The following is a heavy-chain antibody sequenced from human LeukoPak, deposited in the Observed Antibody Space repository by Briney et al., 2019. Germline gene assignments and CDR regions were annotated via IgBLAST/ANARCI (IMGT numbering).Heavy chain of an antibody. CDR3: AKGGGSGYSYGEFNWFDP. Sequence: GGSLRLSCAASGFTFSSYAMSWVRQAPGKGLEWVSAISGSGGSTYYADSVKGRFTISRDNSKNTLYLQMNSLRAEDTAVYYCAKGGGSGYSYGEFNWFDPWGQGTLVTVSS. J-gene: IGHJ5*02. CDR2: ISGSGGST. V-gene: IGHV3-23*01. CDR1: GFTFSSYA. D-gene: IGHD5-18*01.